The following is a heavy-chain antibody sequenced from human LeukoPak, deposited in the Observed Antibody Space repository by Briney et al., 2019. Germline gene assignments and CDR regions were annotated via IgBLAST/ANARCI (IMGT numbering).Heavy chain of an antibody. D-gene: IGHD3-10*01. V-gene: IGHV4-31*11. CDR2: IYYSGST. Sequence: PSETLSLTCAVYGGSFSDYYWSWIRQHPGKGLEWIGYIYYSGSTYYNPSLKSRVTISVDTSKNQFSLKLSSVTAADTAVYYCARGRRITMVRGVTNWFDPWGQGTLVTVSS. CDR3: ARGRRITMVRGVTNWFDP. J-gene: IGHJ5*02. CDR1: GGSFSDYY.